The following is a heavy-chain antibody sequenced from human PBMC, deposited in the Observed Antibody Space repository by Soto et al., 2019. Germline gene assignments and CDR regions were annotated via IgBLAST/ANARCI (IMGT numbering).Heavy chain of an antibody. D-gene: IGHD4-17*01. V-gene: IGHV1-8*01. CDR1: GYTFTSYD. CDR2: MNPNSGNT. J-gene: IGHJ6*03. Sequence: GASVKVSCKASGYTFTSYDINWVRQATGQGLERMGWMNPNSGNTGYAQKFQGRVTMTRNTSISTAYMELSSLRSEDTAVYYCARAPYGDYGTDYYYYYMDVWGKGTTVTVSS. CDR3: ARAPYGDYGTDYYYYYMDV.